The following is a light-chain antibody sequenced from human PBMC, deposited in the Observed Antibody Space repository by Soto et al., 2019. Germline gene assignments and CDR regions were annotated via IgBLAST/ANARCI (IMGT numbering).Light chain of an antibody. CDR2: GNS. Sequence: QSVLTQPPSVSGAPGQRVTISCTASSSNIGAGYDVHWYQQLPGTAPKLLIYGNSNRPSGVPDRFSGSNSGTSASLAITWVQAEDEADYYCQSFDSSLGVVFGGGTKLTVL. CDR1: SSNIGAGYD. J-gene: IGLJ2*01. CDR3: QSFDSSLGVV. V-gene: IGLV1-40*01.